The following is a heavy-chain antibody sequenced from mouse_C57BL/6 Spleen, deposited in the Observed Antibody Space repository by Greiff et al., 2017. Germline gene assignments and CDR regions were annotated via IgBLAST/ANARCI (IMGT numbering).Heavy chain of an antibody. Sequence: QVQLKESGAELARPGASVKLSCKASGYTFTSYGISWVKQRTGQGLEWIGEIYPRSGNTYYNEKFKGKGTLTADKSSSTAYMELRSLTSEDSAVYFCARNDYDRRAWFAYWGQGTLVTVSA. CDR3: ARNDYDRRAWFAY. CDR2: IYPRSGNT. V-gene: IGHV1-81*01. D-gene: IGHD2-4*01. J-gene: IGHJ3*01. CDR1: GYTFTSYG.